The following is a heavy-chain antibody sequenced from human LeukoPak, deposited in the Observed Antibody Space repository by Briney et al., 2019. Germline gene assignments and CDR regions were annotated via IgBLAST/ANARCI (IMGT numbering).Heavy chain of an antibody. CDR3: ARHRAAAGGIGY. CDR2: IYYSGST. V-gene: IGHV4-39*01. J-gene: IGHJ4*02. D-gene: IGHD6-13*01. CDR1: GGSISSSSYY. Sequence: SETLSLTCTVSGGSISSSSYYWGWIRQPPGKGLEWIGSIYYSGSTYYNPSLKSRVTISVDTSKNQFSLKLSSVTAADTAVYYCARHRAAAGGIGYWGQGTLVTVSS.